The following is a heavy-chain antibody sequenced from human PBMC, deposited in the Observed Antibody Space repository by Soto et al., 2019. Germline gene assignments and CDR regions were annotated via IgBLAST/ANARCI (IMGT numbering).Heavy chain of an antibody. D-gene: IGHD6-19*01. Sequence: GSLRLSCAASGFTFSSYGMHWVRQAPGKGLEWVAIIWYDGSNKYYADSVKGRFTISRDNAKNSLYLQMNSLRAEDTAVNYCARVLEQWLVGPKTPYYYYGMDVWGQGTTVTVSS. CDR2: IWYDGSNK. J-gene: IGHJ6*02. V-gene: IGHV3-33*01. CDR3: ARVLEQWLVGPKTPYYYYGMDV. CDR1: GFTFSSYG.